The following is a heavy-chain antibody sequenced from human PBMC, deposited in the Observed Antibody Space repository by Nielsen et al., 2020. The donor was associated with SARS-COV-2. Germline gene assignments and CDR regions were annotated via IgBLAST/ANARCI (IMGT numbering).Heavy chain of an antibody. D-gene: IGHD6-19*01. J-gene: IGHJ4*02. CDR1: GFTFSSYA. V-gene: IGHV3-30-3*01. CDR3: ARGFIAVAGTIDY. CDR2: ISYDGSNK. Sequence: GGSLRLPCAASGFTFSSYAMHWVRQAPGKGLEWVAVISYDGSNKYYADSVKGRFTISRDNSKNTLYLQMNSLRAEDTAVYYCARGFIAVAGTIDYWGQGTLVTVSS.